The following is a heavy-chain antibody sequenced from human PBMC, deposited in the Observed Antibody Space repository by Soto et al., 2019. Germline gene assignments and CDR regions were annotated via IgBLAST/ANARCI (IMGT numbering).Heavy chain of an antibody. CDR1: GFTFSSYW. Sequence: GGSLRLSCAASGFTFSSYWMHWVRQAPGKGLVWVSRINSDGSSTSYADSVKGRFTISRDNAKNTLYLQMNSLRAEDTAVYYCARDTPHDSSDPPPYYYYGMDVWGQGTTVTVSS. D-gene: IGHD3-22*01. J-gene: IGHJ6*02. CDR2: INSDGSST. CDR3: ARDTPHDSSDPPPYYYYGMDV. V-gene: IGHV3-74*01.